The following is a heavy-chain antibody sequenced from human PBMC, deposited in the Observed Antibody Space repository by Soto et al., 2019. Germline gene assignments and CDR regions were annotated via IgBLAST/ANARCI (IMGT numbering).Heavy chain of an antibody. CDR2: INPSGGST. J-gene: IGHJ4*02. D-gene: IGHD3-22*01. Sequence: APGQGLEWMGIINPSGGSTSYAQKFQGRVTMTRDTSTSTVYMELSSLRSEDTAVYYCARDRLPLDYYDSSGLDYWGQGTLVTVSS. V-gene: IGHV1-46*01. CDR3: ARDRLPLDYYDSSGLDY.